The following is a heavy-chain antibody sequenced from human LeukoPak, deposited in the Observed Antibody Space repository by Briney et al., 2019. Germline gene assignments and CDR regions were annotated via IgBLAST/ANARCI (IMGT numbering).Heavy chain of an antibody. CDR2: ISGSGVST. Sequence: PGGSLRLSCAASGFTFSSYAMSWVRQAPGKGLEWVSTISGSGVSTYYADSVKGRFTISRDNSKNTLFLQMNSLRAEATAVYYCARRSGVGSYLDYWGQGTLVTVSS. CDR3: ARRSGVGSYLDY. J-gene: IGHJ4*02. D-gene: IGHD3-10*01. V-gene: IGHV3-23*01. CDR1: GFTFSSYA.